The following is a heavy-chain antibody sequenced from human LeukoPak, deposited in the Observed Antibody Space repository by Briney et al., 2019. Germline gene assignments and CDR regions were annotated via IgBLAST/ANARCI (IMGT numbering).Heavy chain of an antibody. D-gene: IGHD1-26*01. J-gene: IGHJ3*02. Sequence: SETLSLTCTVSGGSISSGSYYWSWIRQPAGKGLEWIGRIYTSGSTNYNPSLKSRVTISVDTSKNQFSLKLSSVTAADTAVYYCARDRSTDDAFDIWGQGTTVTVSS. CDR1: GGSISSGSYY. CDR3: ARDRSTDDAFDI. CDR2: IYTSGST. V-gene: IGHV4-61*02.